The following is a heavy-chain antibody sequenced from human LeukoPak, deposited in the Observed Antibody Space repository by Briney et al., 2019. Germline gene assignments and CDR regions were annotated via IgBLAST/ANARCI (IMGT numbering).Heavy chain of an antibody. CDR2: IQYDGTNK. Sequence: GGSLRLSCAASGFTFSTYGMHWVRQAPGKGLEWVTFIQYDGTNKYYADSVKGRFTISRDNSKNTLFLQMSSLRAEDTAVYYCAKDDGWLQLGGIDYWGQGTLVIVSS. D-gene: IGHD5-24*01. CDR1: GFTFSTYG. CDR3: AKDDGWLQLGGIDY. V-gene: IGHV3-30*02. J-gene: IGHJ4*02.